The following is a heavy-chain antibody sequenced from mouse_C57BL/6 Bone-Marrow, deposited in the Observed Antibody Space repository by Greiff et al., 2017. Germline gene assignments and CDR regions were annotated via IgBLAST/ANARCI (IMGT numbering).Heavy chain of an antibody. Sequence: VKLVESGAELARPGASVKLSCKASGYTFTSYGISWVKQRTGQGLEWIGEIYPRSGNTYYNEKFKGKATLTADKSSSTAYMELRSLTSEDSAVYFCARSGATVPYYFDYWGQGTTLTVSS. CDR2: IYPRSGNT. V-gene: IGHV1-81*01. J-gene: IGHJ2*01. CDR1: GYTFTSYG. D-gene: IGHD1-1*01. CDR3: ARSGATVPYYFDY.